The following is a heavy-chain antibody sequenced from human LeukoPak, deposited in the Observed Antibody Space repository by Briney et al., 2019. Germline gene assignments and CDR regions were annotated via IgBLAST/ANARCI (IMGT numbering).Heavy chain of an antibody. J-gene: IGHJ4*02. D-gene: IGHD3-22*01. CDR3: ARAYYDSSARTYYFDY. V-gene: IGHV4-4*07. Sequence: SETLSLTCTVSGGSISSYYWSWIRQPAGKGLEWIGRIYTSGSTNYNPSLKSRVTMSVDTSKNQFSLKLSSVTAADTAVYYCARAYYDSSARTYYFDYWGQGTLVTVSS. CDR2: IYTSGST. CDR1: GGSISSYY.